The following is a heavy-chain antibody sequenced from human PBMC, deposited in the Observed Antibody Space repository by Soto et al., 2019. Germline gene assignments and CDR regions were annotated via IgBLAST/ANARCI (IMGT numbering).Heavy chain of an antibody. CDR1: GGTFSSYA. J-gene: IGHJ4*02. Sequence: SVKVSCKASGGTFSSYAISWVRQAPGQGLEWMGGIIPIFGTANYAQKFQGRVTITADESTSTAYMELSSLRAEDTAVYYCARGPSGDTAKTYFDYWGQGTLVTVSS. V-gene: IGHV1-69*13. D-gene: IGHD5-18*01. CDR2: IIPIFGTA. CDR3: ARGPSGDTAKTYFDY.